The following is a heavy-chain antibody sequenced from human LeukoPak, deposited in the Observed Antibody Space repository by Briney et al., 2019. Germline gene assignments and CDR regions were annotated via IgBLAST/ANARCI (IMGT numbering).Heavy chain of an antibody. V-gene: IGHV4-59*01. CDR3: ARAGGGYSYDY. D-gene: IGHD5-18*01. J-gene: IGHJ4*02. CDR2: IDYSGSA. Sequence: SETLSLTCTVSGGSISSYYWSWIRQPPGKGLEWIGYIDYSGSANYNPSLKSRVTISVDTSKSQFSLMLSSVTAADTALYYCARAGGGYSYDYWGQGTLVTVSS. CDR1: GGSISSYY.